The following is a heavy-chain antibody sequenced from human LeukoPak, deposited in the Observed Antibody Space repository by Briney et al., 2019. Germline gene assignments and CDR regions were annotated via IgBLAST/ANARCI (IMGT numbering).Heavy chain of an antibody. J-gene: IGHJ4*02. Sequence: SETLSLTCTVSGGSISSYYWSWIRQPPGKGLEWIGYIYYSGTTNYNPSLKSRVTISVDTSKNQFSLKLSPVTAADTAVYYCARGVYIAAAQYGYWGQGTLVTVTS. D-gene: IGHD6-13*01. CDR3: ARGVYIAAAQYGY. V-gene: IGHV4-59*01. CDR2: IYYSGTT. CDR1: GGSISSYY.